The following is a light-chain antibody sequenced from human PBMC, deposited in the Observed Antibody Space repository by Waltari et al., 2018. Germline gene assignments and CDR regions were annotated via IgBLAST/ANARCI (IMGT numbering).Light chain of an antibody. CDR1: QSVSSY. CDR2: DAS. Sequence: EIVLTQSPATLSLSSGERATLSSGASQSVSSYLAWYQQKPGQAPRLLIYDASNRATGTPVRCRGSGAGTDFTLTISSLEPEDSAVDYCQQSRNWPLTFGGGTKVEIK. CDR3: QQSRNWPLT. V-gene: IGKV3-11*01. J-gene: IGKJ4*01.